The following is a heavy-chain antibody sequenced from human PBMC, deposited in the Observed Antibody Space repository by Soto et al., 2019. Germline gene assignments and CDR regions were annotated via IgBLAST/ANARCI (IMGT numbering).Heavy chain of an antibody. CDR2: ISAYNGKT. CDR3: AGGGDVTYYHGMDV. V-gene: IGHV1-18*01. Sequence: QVQLVQSGGEVKKPGASVKLSCTASGYTFTSYGISWVRQAPGQGLEWMGWISAYNGKTNYAQNVQGRVTMTTDTSTSTAYMDMRSLRSDDTAVYYCAGGGDVTYYHGMDVWGQGTTVTVSS. D-gene: IGHD5-12*01. J-gene: IGHJ6*02. CDR1: GYTFTSYG.